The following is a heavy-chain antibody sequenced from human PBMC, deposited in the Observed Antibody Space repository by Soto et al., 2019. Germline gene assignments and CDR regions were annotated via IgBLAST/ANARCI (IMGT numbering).Heavy chain of an antibody. CDR1: GFTFSSYS. D-gene: IGHD2-2*01. CDR3: GRDSIVVVPAAIDDNYYFDY. J-gene: IGHJ4*02. V-gene: IGHV3-48*01. CDR2: ISSSSSTI. Sequence: PGGSLRLSCAASGFTFSSYSMNWVRQAPGKGLEWVSYISSSSSTIYYADSVKGRFTISRDNAKNSLYLQMNSLRAEDTAVYYCGRDSIVVVPAAIDDNYYFDYGGQETLVTVSS.